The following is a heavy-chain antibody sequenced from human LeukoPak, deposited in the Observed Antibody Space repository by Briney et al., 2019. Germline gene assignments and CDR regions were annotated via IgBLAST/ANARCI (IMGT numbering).Heavy chain of an antibody. CDR3: ARSLQPTYYDFWSGSAKFDP. CDR1: TYIFTSYG. CDR2: ISAYNGNT. Sequence: GASVKVSCKASTYIFTSYGISWVRQAPGQGLEWMGWISAYNGNTNYAQKLQGRVTMTTDTSTSTAYMELRSLRSDDTAVYYCARSLQPTYYDFWSGSAKFDPWGQGTLVIVSS. D-gene: IGHD3-3*01. V-gene: IGHV1-18*01. J-gene: IGHJ5*02.